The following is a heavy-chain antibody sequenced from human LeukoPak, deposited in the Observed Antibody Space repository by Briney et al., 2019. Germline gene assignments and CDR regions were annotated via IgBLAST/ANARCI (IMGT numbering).Heavy chain of an antibody. V-gene: IGHV3-48*01. J-gene: IGHJ3*02. CDR3: AGGANWADAFDI. D-gene: IGHD3-16*01. CDR1: GFTFSTYP. CDR2: ISSSSGTI. Sequence: PGGSLRLSCAASGFTFSTYPLNWVRQAPGKGLEWVSYISSSSGTIYYADPVKGRFTISRDNAKNSLFLQMNSLRAEDTAVYYCAGGANWADAFDIWGQGTMVTVSS.